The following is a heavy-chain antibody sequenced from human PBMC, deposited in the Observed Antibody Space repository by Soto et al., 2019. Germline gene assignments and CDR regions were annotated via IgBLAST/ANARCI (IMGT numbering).Heavy chain of an antibody. D-gene: IGHD4-17*01. CDR1: GGSISSYY. V-gene: IGHV4-59*08. CDR2: IYYSGST. Sequence: QVQLQESGPGLVKPSETLSLTCTVSGGSISSYYWSWIRQPPGKGLEWIGYIYYSGSTTYNPSLKSRVTIPVDTSKNQFSLRLSSVTAAETAVYYCARRYGDCFDYWGQGTLVTVSS. J-gene: IGHJ4*02. CDR3: ARRYGDCFDY.